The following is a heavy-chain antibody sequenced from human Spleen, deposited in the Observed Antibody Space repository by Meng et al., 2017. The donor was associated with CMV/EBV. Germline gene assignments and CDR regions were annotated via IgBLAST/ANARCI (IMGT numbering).Heavy chain of an antibody. V-gene: IGHV3-72*01. J-gene: IGHJ3*01. Sequence: GESLKISCAASGFTSSNYAINWVRQAPGKGLEWVGRAGNKASRYTTEYAASVTGRFTFSRGDSENSLYLQMNSLKTEDTAVYYCTKGYSGIDIYAFDVWGPGTMVTVSS. CDR2: AGNKASRYTT. D-gene: IGHD1-26*01. CDR1: GFTSSNYA. CDR3: TKGYSGIDIYAFDV.